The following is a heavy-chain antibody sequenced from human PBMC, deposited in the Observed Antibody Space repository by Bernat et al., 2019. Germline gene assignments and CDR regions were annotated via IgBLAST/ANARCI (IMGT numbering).Heavy chain of an antibody. CDR3: GRGRSGNFDY. CDR1: GGSISSSNW. D-gene: IGHD6-25*01. J-gene: IGHJ4*02. Sequence: QVQLQESGPGLVKPSGTLSLTCAVSGGSISSSNWWSWVRQPPGKGLEWIGEIYHSGSTNYNPSLKSRVTISVDKSEKQLSLKVSSVSAADAAGECCGRGRSGNFDYWGQGTLVTVSS. V-gene: IGHV4-4*01. CDR2: IYHSGST.